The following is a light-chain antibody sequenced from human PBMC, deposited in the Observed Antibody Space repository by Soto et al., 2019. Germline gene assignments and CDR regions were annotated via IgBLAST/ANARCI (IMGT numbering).Light chain of an antibody. CDR3: QQYTSNNALT. CDR2: EAS. CDR1: HDISTW. Sequence: DIQMTQTPSTLSASVGDRVTITCRASHDISTWLAWYQQKPGKAPKLLIYEASSLEIGVPSRFSGSGSGTEFTLTISSLQPDDVATYYCQQYTSNNALTFGGGTKVEIK. V-gene: IGKV1-5*03. J-gene: IGKJ4*01.